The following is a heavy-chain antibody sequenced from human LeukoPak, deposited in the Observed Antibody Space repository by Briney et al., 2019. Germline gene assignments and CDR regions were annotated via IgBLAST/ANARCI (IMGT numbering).Heavy chain of an antibody. D-gene: IGHD3-22*01. Sequence: SQTLSLTFTVHGGSIISGSYYWGSIRQPAGKGLEWIARIYTSGSTNYNPSLKSRVTISVDTSKNQFSLKLSSVTAADTAVYYCARVPRGGYSVTVDYWGQGTLVTVSS. CDR1: GGSIISGSYY. J-gene: IGHJ4*02. CDR2: IYTSGST. V-gene: IGHV4-61*02. CDR3: ARVPRGGYSVTVDY.